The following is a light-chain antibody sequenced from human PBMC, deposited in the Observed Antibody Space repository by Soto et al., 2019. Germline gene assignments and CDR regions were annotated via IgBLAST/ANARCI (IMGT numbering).Light chain of an antibody. CDR3: QQYNSYPLT. V-gene: IGKV1-5*01. CDR1: QSISNW. CDR2: DAS. Sequence: DIQLPQSPSFLSASVGDRVTITCRASQSISNWLAWYQQKTGKAPKILIYDASSLESGVPSRFSGSGSGTELNLTISRLQPDDFAAYYCQQYNSYPLTFGGGTKVDIK. J-gene: IGKJ4*01.